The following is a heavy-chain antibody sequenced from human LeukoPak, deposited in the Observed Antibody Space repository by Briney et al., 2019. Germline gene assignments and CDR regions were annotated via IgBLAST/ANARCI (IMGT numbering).Heavy chain of an antibody. CDR1: GGSISSGGYY. CDR2: ISYSGST. D-gene: IGHD1-26*01. J-gene: IGHJ5*02. Sequence: MASETLSLTCTVSGGSISSGGYYWSWIRQHPGKGLEWIGYISYSGSTYYNPSLKSRVTISVDTSKNQFSLKLSSVTAADTAIYYCARTRYYGRNPRGCFDPWGQGTLVPVSS. V-gene: IGHV4-31*03. CDR3: ARTRYYGRNPRGCFDP.